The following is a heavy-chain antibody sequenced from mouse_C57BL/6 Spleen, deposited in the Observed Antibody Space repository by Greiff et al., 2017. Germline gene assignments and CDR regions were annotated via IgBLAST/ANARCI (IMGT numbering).Heavy chain of an antibody. Sequence: QVQLKQSGAELARPGASVKLSCKASGYTFTSYGISWVKQRTGQGLEWIGEIYPRSGNTYYNEKFKGKATLTADKSSSTAYMELRSLPSEDSAVYFCARGDDYDRGYAMDYWGQGTSVTVSS. CDR1: GYTFTSYG. CDR2: IYPRSGNT. D-gene: IGHD2-4*01. J-gene: IGHJ4*01. CDR3: ARGDDYDRGYAMDY. V-gene: IGHV1-81*01.